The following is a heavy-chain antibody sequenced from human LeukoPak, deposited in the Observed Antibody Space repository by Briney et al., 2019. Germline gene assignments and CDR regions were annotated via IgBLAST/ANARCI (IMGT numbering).Heavy chain of an antibody. J-gene: IGHJ4*02. CDR1: GFTFTSHW. V-gene: IGHV3-74*01. D-gene: IGHD1-20*01. CDR3: AASFRVTGTTYYY. Sequence: GGSLRLSCAESGFTFTSHWMHWVRQAPGKGLVRVSHISDDGKKANYADSVKGRFTISRDAAKNTLHLQMDSLRVEDTAVYYCAASFRVTGTTYYYWGQGTMVTVSS. CDR2: ISDDGKKA.